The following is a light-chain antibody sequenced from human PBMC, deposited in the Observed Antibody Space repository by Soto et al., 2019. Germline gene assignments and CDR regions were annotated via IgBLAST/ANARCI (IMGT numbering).Light chain of an antibody. V-gene: IGKV1-39*01. CDR1: QSISSY. J-gene: IGKJ4*01. CDR2: AAS. CDR3: QQSYSGPLT. Sequence: QMTQSPSSLSASVGDRVTITCRASQSISSYLNWYQQKPGKAPKVLIYAASSLQSGVPSRFSGIGSGTDFTLSISSLQPEDFATYYCQQSYSGPLTFGGGTKVDIK.